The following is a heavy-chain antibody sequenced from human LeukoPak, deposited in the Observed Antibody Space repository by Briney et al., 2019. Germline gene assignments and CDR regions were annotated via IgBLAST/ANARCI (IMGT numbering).Heavy chain of an antibody. Sequence: ASVKVSCKASGYTFTGYYMYWVRQAPGQGLEWMGWINPNSGDTNYAQKFQGSVTMTRDTSISTAYMELSRLRSDDTAVYYCARDFPTSIAAAGTDYWGQGTLVTVSS. J-gene: IGHJ4*02. V-gene: IGHV1-2*02. CDR3: ARDFPTSIAAAGTDY. CDR2: INPNSGDT. CDR1: GYTFTGYY. D-gene: IGHD6-13*01.